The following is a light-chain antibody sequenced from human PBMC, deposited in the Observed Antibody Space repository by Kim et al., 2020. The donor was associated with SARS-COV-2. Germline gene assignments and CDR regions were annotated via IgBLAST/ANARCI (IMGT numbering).Light chain of an antibody. Sequence: ASPGGRPPLSCKASRSVSSKLAWYQRKPGQAPRLLIYGASTRATGIPARFSGTGSGTEFTLTISSLQYEDFAVYYCQQYDNWPPYTFGQGTKLEI. CDR3: QQYDNWPPYT. CDR1: RSVSSK. J-gene: IGKJ2*01. CDR2: GAS. V-gene: IGKV3-15*01.